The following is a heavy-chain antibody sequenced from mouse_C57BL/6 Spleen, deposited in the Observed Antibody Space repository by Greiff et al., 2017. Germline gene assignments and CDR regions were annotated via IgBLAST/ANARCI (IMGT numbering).Heavy chain of an antibody. Sequence: EVQVVESGEGLVKPGGSLKLSCAASGFTFSSYAMSWVRQTPEKRLEWVAYISSGGDYINYADTVKGRFTISRDNARNTLYLQMSSLKSEDTAMFYCTRDLGGPRVLTAWFAYWGQGTLVTVSA. CDR3: TRDLGGPRVLTAWFAY. D-gene: IGHD2-14*01. CDR2: ISSGGDYI. J-gene: IGHJ3*01. CDR1: GFTFSSYA. V-gene: IGHV5-9-1*02.